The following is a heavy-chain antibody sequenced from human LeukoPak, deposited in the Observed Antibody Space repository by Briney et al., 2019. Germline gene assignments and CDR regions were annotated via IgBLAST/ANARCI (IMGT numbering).Heavy chain of an antibody. D-gene: IGHD3-22*01. CDR2: INSDGSST. CDR1: GFTFDDYA. CDR3: ARDLNYYDSSGYYSY. Sequence: GGSLRLSCVASGFTFDDYAMYWVRQAPGKGLVWVSRINSDGSSTSYADSVKGRFTISRDNAKNTLYLQMNSLRAEDTAVYYCARDLNYYDSSGYYSYWGQGTLVTVSS. J-gene: IGHJ4*02. V-gene: IGHV3-74*01.